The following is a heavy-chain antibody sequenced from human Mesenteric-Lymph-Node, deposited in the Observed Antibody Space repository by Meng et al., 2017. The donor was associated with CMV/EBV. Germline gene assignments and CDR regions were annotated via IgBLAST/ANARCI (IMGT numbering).Heavy chain of an antibody. J-gene: IGHJ4*02. CDR2: IYYSGRT. Sequence: TCTVSGGSISSGGYYWSWIRQRPGKGLEWIGYIYYSGRTYCNTSLKSRITISVDTSKNQFSLKLSSVTAADTAVYYCATSGGYSFDYWGQGTLVTVSS. CDR3: ATSGGYSFDY. CDR1: GGSISSGGYY. D-gene: IGHD5-18*01. V-gene: IGHV4-31*03.